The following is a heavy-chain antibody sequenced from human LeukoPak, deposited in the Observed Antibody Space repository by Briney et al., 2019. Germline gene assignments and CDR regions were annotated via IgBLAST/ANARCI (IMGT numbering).Heavy chain of an antibody. CDR1: GFTFSSYW. D-gene: IGHD3-10*01. Sequence: GGSLRLSCAASGFTFSSYWMSWVRQAPGKGLEWVANIKQDGSEKYYVDSVKGRFTISRDNAKNSLYLQMNSLRAEDTAVYYCAREYGSGSYYSRYYYYYYYMDVRAKGPRSPSP. J-gene: IGHJ6*03. CDR2: IKQDGSEK. CDR3: AREYGSGSYYSRYYYYYYYMDV. V-gene: IGHV3-7*01.